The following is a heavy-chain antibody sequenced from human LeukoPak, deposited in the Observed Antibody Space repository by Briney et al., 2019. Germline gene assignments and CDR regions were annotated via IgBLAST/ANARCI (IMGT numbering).Heavy chain of an antibody. Sequence: ASVKVSCKASGYTFTSYGISWVRQAPGQGLEWMGWISAYNGNTNYAQKLQGRVTMTTDTSTGTAYMELRSLRSDDTAVYYCARSGYYTDYYYMDVWGKGTTVTVSS. CDR1: GYTFTSYG. D-gene: IGHD3-3*01. V-gene: IGHV1-18*01. CDR2: ISAYNGNT. CDR3: ARSGYYTDYYYMDV. J-gene: IGHJ6*03.